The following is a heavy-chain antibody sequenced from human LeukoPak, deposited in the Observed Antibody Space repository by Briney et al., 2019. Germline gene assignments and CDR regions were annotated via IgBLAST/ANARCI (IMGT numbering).Heavy chain of an antibody. CDR3: ARPTNWWGYFDY. CDR1: GFTFSSYG. V-gene: IGHV3-30*03. Sequence: GGSLRLSCVASGFTFSSYGMHWVRQAPGKGLEWVAVTSYDGSNKYYADSVKGRFTISGDNSKNTLYLQMNSLRAEDTAVYYCARPTNWWGYFDYWGQGTLVTVSS. J-gene: IGHJ4*02. D-gene: IGHD2-8*02. CDR2: TSYDGSNK.